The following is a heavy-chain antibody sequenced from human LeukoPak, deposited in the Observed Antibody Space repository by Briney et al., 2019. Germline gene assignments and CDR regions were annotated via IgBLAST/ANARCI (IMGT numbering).Heavy chain of an antibody. CDR1: EFTFSSYS. CDR2: IYSGGVI. Sequence: GGSLRLPCAASEFTFSSYSMNWVRQAPGKGLEWVSVIYSGGVIYYADSVKGRFTISRDNSKNMLYLQMNSLRAEDTAVYYCAREDGYNAPFDYWGQGTLVTVSS. J-gene: IGHJ4*02. D-gene: IGHD5-24*01. CDR3: AREDGYNAPFDY. V-gene: IGHV3-53*01.